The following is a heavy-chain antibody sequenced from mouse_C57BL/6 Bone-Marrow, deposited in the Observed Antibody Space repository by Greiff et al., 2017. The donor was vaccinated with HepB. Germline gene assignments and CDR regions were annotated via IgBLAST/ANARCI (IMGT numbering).Heavy chain of an antibody. J-gene: IGHJ2*01. CDR3: ASLDYFDY. CDR2: ISGGGGNT. V-gene: IGHV5-9*01. CDR1: GFTFSSYT. Sequence: EVQLQESGGGLVKPGGSLKLSCAASGFTFSSYTMSWVRQTPEKRLEWVATISGGGGNTYYPDSVKGRFTISRDNAKNTLYLQMSSLRSEDTALYYCASLDYFDYWGQGTTLTVSS.